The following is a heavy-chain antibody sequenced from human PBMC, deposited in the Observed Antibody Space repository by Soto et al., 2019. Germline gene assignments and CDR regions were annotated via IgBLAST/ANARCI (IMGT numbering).Heavy chain of an antibody. CDR1: VGSINSNNYY. D-gene: IGHD2-21*01. CDR3: ARQGVALELDF. V-gene: IGHV4-39*01. Sequence: PSETLSLTCTVSVGSINSNNYYWGWIRQPPGKGLEWIGSIYYTGSSFYNPSLKSRVTISVDTSKSQFSLKMSSVTAADTAVYYCARQGVALELDFWGQGTLVTAPQ. J-gene: IGHJ4*02. CDR2: IYYTGSS.